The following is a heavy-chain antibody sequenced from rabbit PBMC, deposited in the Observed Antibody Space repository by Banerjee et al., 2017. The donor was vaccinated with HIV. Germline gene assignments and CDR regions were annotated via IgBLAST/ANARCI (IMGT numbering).Heavy chain of an antibody. CDR2: IDPVFGST. CDR3: ARSTYGYAAFSYLKL. V-gene: IGHV1S7*01. D-gene: IGHD6-1*01. Sequence: SLKLSCKASGFDFSSYYMSWVRQAPGKGLEWIGYIDPVFGSTYYASWVNGRFTISSDNAQNTVDLQMNSLTAADTATYFCARSTYGYAAFSYLKLWGPGTLVTVS. J-gene: IGHJ4*01. CDR1: GFDFSSYY.